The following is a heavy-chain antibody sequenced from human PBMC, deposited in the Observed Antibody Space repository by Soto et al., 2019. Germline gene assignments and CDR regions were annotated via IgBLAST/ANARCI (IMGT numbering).Heavy chain of an antibody. D-gene: IGHD6-19*01. CDR3: IAAYSSGWYRLDY. CDR1: GFTFSNAW. J-gene: IGHJ4*02. CDR2: IKSKTDGGTT. V-gene: IGHV3-15*07. Sequence: PGGSLRLSCAASGFTFSNAWMNWVRQAPGKGLEWVGRIKSKTDGGTTDYAAPVKGRFTISRDDSKNTLYLQMNSLKTEDTAVYYWIAAYSSGWYRLDYWGQVTLVTVSP.